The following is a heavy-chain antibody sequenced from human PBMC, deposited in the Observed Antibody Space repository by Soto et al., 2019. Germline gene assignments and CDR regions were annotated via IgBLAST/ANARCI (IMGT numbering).Heavy chain of an antibody. V-gene: IGHV1-69*01. CDR1: GGSFSNFV. CDR3: ARAVGGEATIRY. CDR2: IIPNFGTT. D-gene: IGHD2-15*01. J-gene: IGHJ4*02. Sequence: QVQLVQSGAEVKKPGSSVKVSCKASGGSFSNFVISWVRQAPGQGLEWMGGIIPNFGTTNYAQKFQGKVTMTADETTRTAYLELSGLTPEDKSVYYCARAVGGEATIRYWGQGTLVTVSS.